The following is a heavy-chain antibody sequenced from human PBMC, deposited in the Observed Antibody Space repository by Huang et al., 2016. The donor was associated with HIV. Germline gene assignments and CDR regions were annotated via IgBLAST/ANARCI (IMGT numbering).Heavy chain of an antibody. CDR3: ARARQGDQLEQSNYFDF. Sequence: QVQLQQWGAGLLKPSETLSLTCAVYGGSFSDYYWSWIRQSPEKGLEWIGEINHSESTNFNPALKSRVTLSVDTSKNQFSRKLTSVTAADTAVYYCARARQGDQLEQSNYFDFWGQGTLVTVSS. D-gene: IGHD1-1*01. CDR2: INHSEST. J-gene: IGHJ4*02. V-gene: IGHV4-34*02. CDR1: GGSFSDYY.